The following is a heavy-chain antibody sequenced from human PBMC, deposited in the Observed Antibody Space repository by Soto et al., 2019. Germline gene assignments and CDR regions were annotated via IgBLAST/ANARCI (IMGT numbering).Heavy chain of an antibody. V-gene: IGHV1-69*01. J-gene: IGHJ6*02. CDR3: ASGGEYYDENLPHYYFFGMHV. Sequence: QVQLVQSGAEVKKPESSVKVSCKASGGTFSNYPITWVRRAPGQGLEWLGGIIPIFGKADYTQKFQGRVTITADEPTSTAYMEISSLRSEDTAVYYCASGGEYYDENLPHYYFFGMHVWGPGTTVTVSS. D-gene: IGHD3-16*01. CDR1: GGTFSNYP. CDR2: IIPIFGKA.